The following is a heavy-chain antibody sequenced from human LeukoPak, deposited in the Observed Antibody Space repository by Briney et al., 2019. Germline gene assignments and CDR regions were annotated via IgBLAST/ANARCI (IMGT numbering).Heavy chain of an antibody. CDR2: IYYSGRT. Sequence: SETLSLTCTVSGGSISSYYWSWIRQPPGKGLEWIGYIYYSGRTNYNPSLKSRVSISVDTSKNQFSLKLSSVTAADTAVYYCARSVDIVATTPLDYWGQGTLVTVSS. D-gene: IGHD5-12*01. CDR3: ARSVDIVATTPLDY. CDR1: GGSISSYY. J-gene: IGHJ4*02. V-gene: IGHV4-59*01.